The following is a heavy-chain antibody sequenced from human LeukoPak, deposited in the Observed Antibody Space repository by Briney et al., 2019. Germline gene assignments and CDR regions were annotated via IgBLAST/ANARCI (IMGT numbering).Heavy chain of an antibody. Sequence: GGSLRLSCAASGIIFSNYWMHWVRQAPGKGLVWVSRINRDGSSTSYADSVKGRFTISRDNAKNSLYLQMNTLRAEDAAIYYCATFSGAHHKTFDSWGQGTLVTVSS. CDR1: GIIFSNYW. V-gene: IGHV3-74*01. CDR2: INRDGSST. D-gene: IGHD1-14*01. CDR3: ATFSGAHHKTFDS. J-gene: IGHJ4*02.